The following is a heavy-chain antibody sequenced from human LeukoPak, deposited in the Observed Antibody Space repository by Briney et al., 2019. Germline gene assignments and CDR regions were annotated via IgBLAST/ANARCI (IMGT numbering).Heavy chain of an antibody. V-gene: IGHV4-59*01. J-gene: IGHJ4*02. D-gene: IGHD5-18*01. CDR2: IYYSAST. Sequence: SETLSLTCTVSGGSISSYYWSWIRKPPGKGLEWIGYIYYSASTNYNPSLKSRVTISVDTSKNQFSLKLSSVTAADTAVYYCARSGYSYGSFDYWGQGTLVTASS. CDR3: ARSGYSYGSFDY. CDR1: GGSISSYY.